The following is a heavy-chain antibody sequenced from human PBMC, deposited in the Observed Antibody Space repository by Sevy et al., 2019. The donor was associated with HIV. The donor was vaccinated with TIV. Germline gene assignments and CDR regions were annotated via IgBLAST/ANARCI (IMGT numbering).Heavy chain of an antibody. CDR1: GYTFTSYG. CDR3: ARRRIVVVPAANNDAFDI. CDR2: ISAYNGNT. V-gene: IGHV1-18*01. Sequence: ASVKVSCKASGYTFTSYGISWVRQAPGQGLEWMGWISAYNGNTNYAQKLQGRVTMTTDTSTSTAYMELRSLRSDDTAVYYCARRRIVVVPAANNDAFDIWGQGTMVTVSS. D-gene: IGHD2-2*01. J-gene: IGHJ3*02.